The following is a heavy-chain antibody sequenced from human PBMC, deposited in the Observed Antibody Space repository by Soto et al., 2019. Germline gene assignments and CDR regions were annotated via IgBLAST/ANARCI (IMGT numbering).Heavy chain of an antibody. Sequence: QVQLVQSGAEVKKPGSSVTVSCKASGGTFSSYAISWVRQAPGQGLEWMGGIIPISGTANYAQKFQGRVTITADESTSTAYMELRSLRSEDTAVYYCARSQGSSTSLEIYYYYYYGMDVWGQGTTVTVSS. V-gene: IGHV1-69*01. D-gene: IGHD2-2*01. CDR3: ARSQGSSTSLEIYYYYYYGMDV. J-gene: IGHJ6*02. CDR2: IIPISGTA. CDR1: GGTFSSYA.